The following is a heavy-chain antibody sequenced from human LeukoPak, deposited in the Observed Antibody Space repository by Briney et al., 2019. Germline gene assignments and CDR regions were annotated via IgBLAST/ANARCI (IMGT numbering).Heavy chain of an antibody. D-gene: IGHD4-17*01. CDR1: GGSINSYY. V-gene: IGHV4-59*08. J-gene: IGHJ4*02. CDR3: ARQTSYGDQPFDY. Sequence: SETLSLTCTVSGGSINSYYWSWIRQPPGKGLEWIGYIYYSGSTNYNPSLKSRVTISVDTSKNQFSLKLSSVTAADTAVYYCARQTSYGDQPFDYWGQGTLVTVSS. CDR2: IYYSGST.